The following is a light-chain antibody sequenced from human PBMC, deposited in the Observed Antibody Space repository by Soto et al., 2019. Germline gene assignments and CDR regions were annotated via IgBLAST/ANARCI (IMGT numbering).Light chain of an antibody. CDR2: KAS. V-gene: IGKV1-5*03. CDR3: QQYYSCTQT. Sequence: DIQMTQSPSTLSASVGDRVTITCRSSQSISSWLAWYQQKPGKAPKILIYKASSLASGVRSRFSGSGSGTEFTLTISCLQSEDFATYYCQQYYSCTQTFGQGTQVDIK. CDR1: QSISSW. J-gene: IGKJ1*01.